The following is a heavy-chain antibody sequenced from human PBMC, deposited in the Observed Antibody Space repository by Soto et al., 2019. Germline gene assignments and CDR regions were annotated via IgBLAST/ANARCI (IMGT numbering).Heavy chain of an antibody. CDR3: ARGLGITATTDWFDP. D-gene: IGHD1-7*01. Sequence: GASVKVSCKASGYTFTSYGISWVRQAPGQGLEWMGWISAYNGNTNYAQKLQGRVTMTTDTPTSTAYMELRSLRSDDTAVYYCARGLGITATTDWFDPWGQGTLVTVSS. CDR2: ISAYNGNT. J-gene: IGHJ5*02. CDR1: GYTFTSYG. V-gene: IGHV1-18*01.